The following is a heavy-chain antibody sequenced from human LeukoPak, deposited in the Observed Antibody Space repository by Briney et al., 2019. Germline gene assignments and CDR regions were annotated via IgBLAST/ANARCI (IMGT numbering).Heavy chain of an antibody. CDR1: GYTFTGYY. V-gene: IGHV1-2*02. D-gene: IGHD2-15*01. J-gene: IGHJ4*02. Sequence: ASVKVSCKASGYTFTGYYMHWVRQAPGQGLEWMGWINPNSGGTNYAQKFQGRVTMTRDTSISTAYMEPSRLRSDDTAVYYCAREYCSGGSCYYYFDYWGQGTLVTVSS. CDR3: AREYCSGGSCYYYFDY. CDR2: INPNSGGT.